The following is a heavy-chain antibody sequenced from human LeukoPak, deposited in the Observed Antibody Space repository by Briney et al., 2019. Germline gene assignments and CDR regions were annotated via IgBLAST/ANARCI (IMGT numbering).Heavy chain of an antibody. V-gene: IGHV1-2*02. Sequence: ASVTVSCKPSGYTFTGYYLHWVRQAPGQGLEWMGWINPNTGATIYAEKFQGRVTMTRDTSIDTAYMEMRSLRSDDTAVYYCARDRVGSGWPRPWYFEFWGQGTLITVSS. J-gene: IGHJ4*02. D-gene: IGHD6-19*01. CDR2: INPNTGAT. CDR1: GYTFTGYY. CDR3: ARDRVGSGWPRPWYFEF.